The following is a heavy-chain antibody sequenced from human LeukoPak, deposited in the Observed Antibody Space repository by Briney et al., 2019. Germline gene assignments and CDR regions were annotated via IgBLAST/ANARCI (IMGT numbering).Heavy chain of an antibody. CDR1: GFTSSSYA. CDR3: AKIGTGYSYGYYYFDY. J-gene: IGHJ4*02. Sequence: GGSLRLSCAASGFTSSSYAMSWVRQAPGKGLEWVSAISGSGGSTYYADSVKGRFTISRDNSKNTLYLQMNSLRAEDTAVYYCAKIGTGYSYGYYYFDYWGQGTLVTVSS. V-gene: IGHV3-23*01. CDR2: ISGSGGST. D-gene: IGHD5-18*01.